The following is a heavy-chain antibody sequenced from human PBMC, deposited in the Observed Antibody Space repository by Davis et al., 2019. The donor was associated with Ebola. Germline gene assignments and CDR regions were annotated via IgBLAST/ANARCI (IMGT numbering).Heavy chain of an antibody. V-gene: IGHV1-2*04. Sequence: ASVKVSCKASGYTFTGYYMHWVRQAPGQGLEWMGWINPNSGGTNYAQKFQGWVTMTRDTSISTAYMELSRLRSDNTAVYYCARALYSSSWYWFDSWGQGTLVTVSS. D-gene: IGHD6-13*01. CDR2: INPNSGGT. CDR1: GYTFTGYY. J-gene: IGHJ5*01. CDR3: ARALYSSSWYWFDS.